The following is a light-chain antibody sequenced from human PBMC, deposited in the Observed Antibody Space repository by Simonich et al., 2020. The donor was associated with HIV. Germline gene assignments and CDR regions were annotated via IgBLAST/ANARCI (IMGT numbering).Light chain of an antibody. J-gene: IGLJ3*02. V-gene: IGLV2-23*02. Sequence: QSALTQPASVSGSPGQSVTISCTGTSIDVGGYNYVSWYQHHPGKAPKLMIYEVSQRPSGVPDRFSGSKSGNTASLTISGLQAEDEADYYCCSYAGSSTWVFGGGTKLTVL. CDR3: CSYAGSSTWV. CDR2: EVS. CDR1: SIDVGGYNY.